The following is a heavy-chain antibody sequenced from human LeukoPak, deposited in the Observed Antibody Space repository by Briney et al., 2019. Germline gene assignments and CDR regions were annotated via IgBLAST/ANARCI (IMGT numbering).Heavy chain of an antibody. CDR3: ARSIAAAGNLYYYYMDV. CDR2: INPNSGGT. V-gene: IGHV1-2*02. Sequence: ASVKVSCKASGYTFTGYYMHWVRQAPGQGLEWMGWINPNSGGTNYAQKFQGRVTMTRDTSISTAYMELSRLRSDDTAVYYCARSIAAAGNLYYYYMDVWGKGTTVTISS. CDR1: GYTFTGYY. J-gene: IGHJ6*03. D-gene: IGHD6-13*01.